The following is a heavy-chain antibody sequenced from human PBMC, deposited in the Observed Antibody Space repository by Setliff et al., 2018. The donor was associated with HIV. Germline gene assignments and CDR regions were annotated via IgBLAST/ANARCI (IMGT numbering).Heavy chain of an antibody. J-gene: IGHJ5*02. V-gene: IGHV3-74*01. CDR1: GFTFSSSW. CDR2: INTDGTMT. D-gene: IGHD6-19*01. Sequence: PGGSLRLSCAASGFTFSSSWMHWVRQAPGKGLAWVSRINTDGTMTNYADSVKGRFTISRDNAKNTLYLHMSSLRAEDTAVYYCARSSGQWLKNWFDPWGQGTLVTVSS. CDR3: ARSSGQWLKNWFDP.